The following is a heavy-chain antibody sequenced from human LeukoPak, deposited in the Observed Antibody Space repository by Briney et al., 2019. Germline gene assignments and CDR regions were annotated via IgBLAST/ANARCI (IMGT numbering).Heavy chain of an antibody. CDR3: ARVDSGYDLRPFDY. D-gene: IGHD5-12*01. J-gene: IGHJ4*02. CDR1: GFTFSDYW. V-gene: IGHV3-21*01. Sequence: GGSLRLSCAASGFTFSDYWMSWVRQAPGKGLEWVSSISSSSSYIYYADSVKGRFTISRDNAKNSLYLQMNNLRAEDTAVYYCARVDSGYDLRPFDYWGQGTLVTVSS. CDR2: ISSSSSYI.